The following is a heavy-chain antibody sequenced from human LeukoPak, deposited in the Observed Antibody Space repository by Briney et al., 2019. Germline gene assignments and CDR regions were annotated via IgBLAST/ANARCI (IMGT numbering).Heavy chain of an antibody. CDR1: GFTFSSYG. Sequence: PGGSLRLSCAASGFTFSSYGMHWVRQAPGQGLEWVAFIRYDGSNKYYADSVKGRFTISRDNSKNTLYLQMNSLRAEDTAVYYCARDKSRDGYNLGWFDPWGQGTLVTVSS. J-gene: IGHJ5*02. V-gene: IGHV3-30*02. CDR3: ARDKSRDGYNLGWFDP. D-gene: IGHD5-24*01. CDR2: IRYDGSNK.